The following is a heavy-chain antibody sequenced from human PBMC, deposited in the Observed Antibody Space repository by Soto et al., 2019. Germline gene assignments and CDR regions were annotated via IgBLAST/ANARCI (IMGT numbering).Heavy chain of an antibody. CDR3: ARNRRYYYGSGSYYKGGEFDY. D-gene: IGHD3-10*01. J-gene: IGHJ4*02. Sequence: SETLSLTCTVSGGSISSGCYYWGLIRQPPGKGLEWIGSIYYSGSTYYNPSLKSRVTISVDTSKNQFSLKLSSVTAADTAVYYCARNRRYYYGSGSYYKGGEFDYWGQGTLVTVSS. V-gene: IGHV4-39*01. CDR2: IYYSGST. CDR1: GGSISSGCYY.